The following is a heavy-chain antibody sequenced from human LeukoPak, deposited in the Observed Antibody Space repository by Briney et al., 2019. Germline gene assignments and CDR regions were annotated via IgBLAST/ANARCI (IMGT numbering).Heavy chain of an antibody. CDR1: GYTFTSYG. D-gene: IGHD3-10*01. CDR2: ISAYNGNT. CDR3: ARPVRGVNRNPCLDH. Sequence: ASVKVSCKASGYTFTSYGISWVRQAPGQGLEWMGWISAYNGNTNYAQKLQGRVTMTTDTSTSTAYMELRSLRSDDTAVYYCARPVRGVNRNPCLDHWGQGTLVTVSS. J-gene: IGHJ4*02. V-gene: IGHV1-18*01.